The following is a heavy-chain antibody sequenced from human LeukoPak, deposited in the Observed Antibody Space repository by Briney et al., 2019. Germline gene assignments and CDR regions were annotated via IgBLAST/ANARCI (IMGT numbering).Heavy chain of an antibody. J-gene: IGHJ4*02. Sequence: SGGSLRLSCAASGFTVSSNYMSWVRQAPGKGLEWVSVIYSGGSTYYADSVKGRFTISRDNSKNTLYLQMNSLRAEDTAVYYCARVGLKSYYFDYWGQGTLVTVSS. CDR1: GFTVSSNY. CDR3: ARVGLKSYYFDY. V-gene: IGHV3-53*01. CDR2: IYSGGST.